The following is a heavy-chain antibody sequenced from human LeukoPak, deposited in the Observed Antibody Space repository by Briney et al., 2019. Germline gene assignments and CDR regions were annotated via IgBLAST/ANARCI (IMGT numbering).Heavy chain of an antibody. CDR1: GGFISTGNYY. CDR2: VHAGGST. V-gene: IGHV4-61*02. D-gene: IGHD6-25*01. CDR3: ARDWGPSAATPYYFDY. J-gene: IGHJ4*02. Sequence: SQTLSLTCSVSGGFISTGNYYWSWIRQPAGEALQWIGRVHAGGSTNYNPSLESRVTITVDTSKNQFSLNLYSVTAADTAVYYCARDWGPSAATPYYFDYWGQGVLVTVSS.